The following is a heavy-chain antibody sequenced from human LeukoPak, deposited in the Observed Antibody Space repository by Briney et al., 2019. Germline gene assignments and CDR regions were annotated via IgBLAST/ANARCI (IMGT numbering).Heavy chain of an antibody. CDR3: AKDGYSYGYTYYFDY. Sequence: TGGSLRLSCAASGFTFSSYATSWVRQAPGKGLEWVPAISGSGGSTYYADSVKGRFTISRDNSKNTLYLQMNSLRAEDTAVYYCAKDGYSYGYTYYFDYWGQGTLVTVSS. V-gene: IGHV3-23*01. CDR2: ISGSGGST. J-gene: IGHJ4*02. D-gene: IGHD5-18*01. CDR1: GFTFSSYA.